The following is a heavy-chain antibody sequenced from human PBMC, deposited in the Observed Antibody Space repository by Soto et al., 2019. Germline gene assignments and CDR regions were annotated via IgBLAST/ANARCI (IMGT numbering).Heavy chain of an antibody. V-gene: IGHV3-30*03. D-gene: IGHD6-19*01. CDR3: ARGGRQGLVTSDFNY. CDR2: VSHDGRNT. Sequence: VQLVESGGGVVQPGRSLRLSCAASGFTFSDYAMHWVRQAPGKGLEWVAVVSHDGRNTHYADSVKGRFTISRDSSKNTVSREMTSLRAEDTAVYYWARGGRQGLVTSDFNYWGQGALVTVSS. CDR1: GFTFSDYA. J-gene: IGHJ4*02.